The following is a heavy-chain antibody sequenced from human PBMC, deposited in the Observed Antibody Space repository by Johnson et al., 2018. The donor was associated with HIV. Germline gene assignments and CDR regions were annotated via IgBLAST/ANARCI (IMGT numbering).Heavy chain of an antibody. J-gene: IGHJ3*02. CDR2: IKYDGIEI. CDR1: GFTFRSYW. Sequence: VQVVESGGGLVQPGGSLRLSCVASGFTFRSYWMNWVRQAPGKGPQWLANIKYDGIEIYYDYSVKGRFTISRDNAKNALYLQMNSLRVEDTAIYYCARGWVVQQPIWGQGTMVTVSS. V-gene: IGHV3-7*05. CDR3: ARGWVVQQPI. D-gene: IGHD2-21*01.